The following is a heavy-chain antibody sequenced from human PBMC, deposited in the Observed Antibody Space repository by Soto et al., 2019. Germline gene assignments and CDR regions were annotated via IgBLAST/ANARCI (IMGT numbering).Heavy chain of an antibody. V-gene: IGHV4-34*01. D-gene: IGHD3-16*02. CDR3: ARGLVPIWRLSHFDY. J-gene: IGHJ4*02. CDR2: INHSGST. Sequence: PSETLSLTCAVYGGSFSGYYWSWIRQPPGKGLEWIGEINHSGSTNYNPSLKSRVTISVDTSKNQFSLKLSSVTAADTAVYYCARGLVPIWRLSHFDYWGQGTLVTVSS. CDR1: GGSFSGYY.